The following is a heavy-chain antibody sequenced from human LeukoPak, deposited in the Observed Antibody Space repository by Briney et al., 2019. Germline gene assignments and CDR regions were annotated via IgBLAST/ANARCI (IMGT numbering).Heavy chain of an antibody. CDR1: GGTFSSYA. CDR2: IIPILGIA. V-gene: IGHV1-69*04. Sequence: GASVKVSCKASGGTFSSYAISWVRQAPGQGLEWMGRIIPILGIANYAQKFQGRVTMTRDTSISTAYMELSRLRSDDTAVYYCARGIAAAGTYPFDYWGQGTLVTVSS. D-gene: IGHD6-13*01. CDR3: ARGIAAAGTYPFDY. J-gene: IGHJ4*02.